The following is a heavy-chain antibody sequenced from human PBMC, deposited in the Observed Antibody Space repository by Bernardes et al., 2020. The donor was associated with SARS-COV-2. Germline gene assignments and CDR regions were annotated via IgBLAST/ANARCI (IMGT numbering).Heavy chain of an antibody. J-gene: IGHJ4*02. D-gene: IGHD2-2*02. CDR2: ISGSGGTT. CDR3: AKSLYGGCDY. V-gene: IGHV3-23*01. CDR1: GFTFSGYA. Sequence: RLSCAASGFTFSGYAMSWVRQAPGKGLECVSAISGSGGTTYYADSVKGRFTISRDNSKNTLYLQMNSLRAEDTAVYYCAKSLYGGCDYWGQGTLVTVSS.